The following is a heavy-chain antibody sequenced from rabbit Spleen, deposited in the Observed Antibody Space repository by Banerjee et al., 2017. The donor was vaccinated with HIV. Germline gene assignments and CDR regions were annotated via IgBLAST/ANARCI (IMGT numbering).Heavy chain of an antibody. Sequence: EESGGDLVKPEGSLTLTCTDSGFSFSSDYWICWVRQAPGKGLEWVGCIDDGSSGITFYATWAKGRFTITTASSTTVTLQMTSLTAADTATYFCARNDDSYDAYNLWGPGTLVTVS. CDR3: ARNDDSYDAYNL. V-gene: IGHV1S45*01. D-gene: IGHD6-1*01. CDR2: IDDGSSGIT. J-gene: IGHJ4*01. CDR1: GFSFSSDYW.